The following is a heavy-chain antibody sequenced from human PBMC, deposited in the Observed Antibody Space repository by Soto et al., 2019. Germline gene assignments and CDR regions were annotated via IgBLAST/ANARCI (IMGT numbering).Heavy chain of an antibody. D-gene: IGHD6-19*01. J-gene: IGHJ4*02. CDR2: ISYDGSNK. CDR1: GFTFSSYG. V-gene: IGHV3-30*18. Sequence: QVQLVESGGGVAQPGRSLRLSCAASGFTFSSYGMHWVRQAPGKGLEWVAVISYDGSNKYYADSVKGRFTISRDNSKNTLYLQMNSLRAEDTAVYYCAKDLYSSGWLNIDYWGQGTLVTVSS. CDR3: AKDLYSSGWLNIDY.